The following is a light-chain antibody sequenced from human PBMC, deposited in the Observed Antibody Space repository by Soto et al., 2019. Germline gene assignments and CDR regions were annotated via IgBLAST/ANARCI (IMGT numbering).Light chain of an antibody. J-gene: IGKJ4*01. V-gene: IGKV2-30*01. CDR3: IQGTHWPPLN. Sequence: DVVMTQSPLSLPVTLGQPASISCRSSQSLVYSDGNTYLSWFQQRPGQSPRRLIYKVSNRDSGVPDRFSGSGSGTDFTLKISRVEAEDVGIYYCIQGTHWPPLNFGGGTKVEIK. CDR1: QSLVYSDGNTY. CDR2: KVS.